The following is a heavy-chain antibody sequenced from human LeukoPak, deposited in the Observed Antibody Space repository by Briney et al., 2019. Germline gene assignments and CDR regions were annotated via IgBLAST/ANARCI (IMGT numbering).Heavy chain of an antibody. CDR2: IIPIFGST. V-gene: IGHV1-69*05. CDR1: GGTFSSYA. D-gene: IGHD5-24*01. Sequence: SVKVSCKASGGTFSSYAISWVRQAPGQGLEWMGGIIPIFGSTSYAQKFQGRVTMTRDTSTSTVYMELSSLRSEDTAVYYCARLRWLQPRQTRADDYWGQGTLVTVSS. J-gene: IGHJ4*02. CDR3: ARLRWLQPRQTRADDY.